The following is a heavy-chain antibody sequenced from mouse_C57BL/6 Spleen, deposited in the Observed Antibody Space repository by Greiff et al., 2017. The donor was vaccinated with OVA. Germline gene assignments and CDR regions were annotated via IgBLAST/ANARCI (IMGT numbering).Heavy chain of an antibody. Sequence: VQLKESGGDLVKPGGSLKLSCAASGFTFSSYGMSWVRQTPDKRLEWVATISSGGSYTYYPDSVKGRFTISRDNAKNTLYLQMSSLKSEDTAMYYCARQGIYYGNPGYFDYWGQGTTLTVSS. V-gene: IGHV5-6*01. CDR3: ARQGIYYGNPGYFDY. J-gene: IGHJ2*01. CDR2: ISSGGSYT. CDR1: GFTFSSYG. D-gene: IGHD2-1*01.